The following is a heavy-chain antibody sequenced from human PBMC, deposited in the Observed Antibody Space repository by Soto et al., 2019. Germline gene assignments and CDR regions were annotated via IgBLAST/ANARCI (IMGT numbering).Heavy chain of an antibody. V-gene: IGHV3-23*01. CDR2: SSGSGGST. Sequence: GGSLRLSCAASGFTFSSYAMSWVRQAPGKGLEWVSASSGSGGSTYYADSVKGRFTISGDNSKNTLCLQMNSLRAEDTAVYYCAKVWDRIWYPYYYYGMDVWGQGTTVTVSS. CDR1: GFTFSSYA. D-gene: IGHD6-13*01. J-gene: IGHJ6*02. CDR3: AKVWDRIWYPYYYYGMDV.